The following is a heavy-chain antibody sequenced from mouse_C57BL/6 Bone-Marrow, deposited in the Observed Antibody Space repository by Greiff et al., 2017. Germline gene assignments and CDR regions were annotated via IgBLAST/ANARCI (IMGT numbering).Heavy chain of an antibody. J-gene: IGHJ2*01. V-gene: IGHV1-85*01. CDR1: GYTFTSYD. Sequence: QVQLKQSGPELVKPGASVKLSCKASGYTFTSYDINWVKQRPGQGLEWIGWIYPRDGSTKYNEKFKGKATLTVDTSSSTAYMELHSLTSEDSAIYFCARDAYDYDFDYWGQGTTLTVSS. CDR2: IYPRDGST. CDR3: ARDAYDYDFDY. D-gene: IGHD2-4*01.